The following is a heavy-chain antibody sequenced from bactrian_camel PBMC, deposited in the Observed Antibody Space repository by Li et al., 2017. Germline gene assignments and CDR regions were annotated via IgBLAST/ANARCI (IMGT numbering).Heavy chain of an antibody. CDR1: GDTHSVNS. D-gene: IGHD2*01. Sequence: HVQLVESGGGSVQAGGSLKLASVASGDTHSVNSMGWFRQAPGQEREAVSAITESGSVTDYADSVKGRFTISRDNANNTSYLQINSLKPEDTAMYYCAADRDSRVYYSGVCEGSLGYWGQGTQVTVS. J-gene: IGHJ6*01. CDR2: ITESGSVT. CDR3: AADRDSRVYYSGVCEGSLGY. V-gene: IGHV3-3*01.